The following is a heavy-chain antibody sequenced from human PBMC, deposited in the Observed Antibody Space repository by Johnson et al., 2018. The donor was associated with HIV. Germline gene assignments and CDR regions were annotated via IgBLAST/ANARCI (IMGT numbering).Heavy chain of an antibody. D-gene: IGHD1-26*01. CDR1: RFTFSSYG. J-gene: IGHJ3*02. Sequence: QVQLVESGGGVVKPGRSLRLSCAASRFTFSSYGMHWVRQAPGKGLKWVAVIWYDGSNKYYADSVKGRFTISRDNSKNTLYLQMNSLRAEDTAVYYCAKGGSYSDEWAFDIWGQGTMVTISS. V-gene: IGHV3-33*06. CDR3: AKGGSYSDEWAFDI. CDR2: IWYDGSNK.